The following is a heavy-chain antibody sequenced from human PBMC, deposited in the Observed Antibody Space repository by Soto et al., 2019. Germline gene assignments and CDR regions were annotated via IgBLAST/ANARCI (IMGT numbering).Heavy chain of an antibody. V-gene: IGHV5-10-1*01. CDR1: GYSFTSYW. Sequence: GESLKISCQASGYSFTSYWISWVRQMPGEGLEWMGRIDPSDSYTNYSPSFQGHVTISSDKSITTAYLQWSSLKASDTAMYYCARLRDATIIAASGTGAFDIWGQGTMVTVS. CDR2: IDPSDSYT. D-gene: IGHD6-13*01. CDR3: ARLRDATIIAASGTGAFDI. J-gene: IGHJ3*02.